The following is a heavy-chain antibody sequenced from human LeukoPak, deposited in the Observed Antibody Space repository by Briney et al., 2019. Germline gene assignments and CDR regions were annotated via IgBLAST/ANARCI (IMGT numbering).Heavy chain of an antibody. CDR3: AKDMGQWLIAFDI. CDR2: ISWNSGSI. D-gene: IGHD6-19*01. Sequence: GGSLRLSCAASGFTFDDYAMHWVRQAPGKGLEWVSGISWNSGSIGYADSVKGRFTISRDNAKNSLYLQMNSLRAEDTALYYCAKDMGQWLIAFDIWGQGTMVTVSS. V-gene: IGHV3-9*01. J-gene: IGHJ3*02. CDR1: GFTFDDYA.